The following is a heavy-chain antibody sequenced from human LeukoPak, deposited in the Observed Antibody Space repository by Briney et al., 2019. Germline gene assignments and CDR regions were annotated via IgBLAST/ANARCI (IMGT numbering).Heavy chain of an antibody. CDR2: ISWNSGSI. J-gene: IGHJ4*02. V-gene: IGHV3-9*01. Sequence: GRSLRLSCAASGFTFDDYAMHWVRQAPGKGLEWVSGISWNSGSIGYADSVKGRFTISRDNSKNTLYLQMNSLRAEDTAVYYCAKDASRGGLRLGELSPHWGQGTLVTVSS. CDR1: GFTFDDYA. CDR3: AKDASRGGLRLGELSPH. D-gene: IGHD3-16*02.